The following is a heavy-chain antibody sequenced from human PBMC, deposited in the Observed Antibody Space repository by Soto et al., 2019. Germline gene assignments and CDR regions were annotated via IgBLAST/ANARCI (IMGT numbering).Heavy chain of an antibody. CDR2: IIPIFGTA. CDR1: GGTFSSYA. CDR3: ARYQDIVVVPAANDYYYYGMDV. D-gene: IGHD2-2*01. Sequence: SVKVSCKASGGTFSSYAIRWVRQAPGQGLEWMGGIIPIFGTANYAQKFQGSVTIPADKSTSTASMELSSLRSEDTAVYYCARYQDIVVVPAANDYYYYGMDVWGQGTTVTVSS. V-gene: IGHV1-69*06. J-gene: IGHJ6*02.